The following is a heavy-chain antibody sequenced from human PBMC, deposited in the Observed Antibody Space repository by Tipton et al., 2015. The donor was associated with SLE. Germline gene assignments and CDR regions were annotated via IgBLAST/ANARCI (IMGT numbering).Heavy chain of an antibody. CDR1: GDSMTSSSDY. CDR2: VHYGGST. CDR3: ARQRYSEWSANWFDS. J-gene: IGHJ5*01. V-gene: IGHV4-39*01. Sequence: GLVKPSETLSLTCTVSGDSMTSSSDYWGWIRQSPGKGLEWIGSVHYGGSTYNNLSLKSRLTISVDTSMNQFSRRLKFVSVADTAVYYCARQRYSEWSANWFDSWGQGTLVIVSS. D-gene: IGHD3-3*01.